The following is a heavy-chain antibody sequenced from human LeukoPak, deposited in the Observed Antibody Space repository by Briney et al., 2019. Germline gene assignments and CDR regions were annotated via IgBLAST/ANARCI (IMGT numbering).Heavy chain of an antibody. CDR1: GFTFSSYA. V-gene: IGHV3-74*01. CDR2: INSDGTST. CDR3: SLGQAHGMDV. Sequence: GGSLRLSCAASGFTFSSYAMHWVRQAPGKGLMWVSRINSDGTSTSYADSVKGRFTISRDNAKNTLYLQMNSLRAEDTAVYYCSLGQAHGMDVWGQGTTVTVSS. J-gene: IGHJ6*02. D-gene: IGHD3-16*01.